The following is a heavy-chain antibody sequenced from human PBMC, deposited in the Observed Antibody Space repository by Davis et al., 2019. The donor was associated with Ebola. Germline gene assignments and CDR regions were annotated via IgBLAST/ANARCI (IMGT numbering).Heavy chain of an antibody. Sequence: ASVKVSCKISGYTFTGYYIHWVRQAPGQGLEWMGWIDPNSGDTKYAQKFQGWVTMTRDTSISTAYMELSRLTSNDTAVYYCARSLIFGMLKPYHYYALDVWGQGTTVTVSS. CDR3: ARSLIFGMLKPYHYYALDV. D-gene: IGHD3/OR15-3a*01. J-gene: IGHJ6*02. CDR1: GYTFTGYY. CDR2: IDPNSGDT. V-gene: IGHV1-2*04.